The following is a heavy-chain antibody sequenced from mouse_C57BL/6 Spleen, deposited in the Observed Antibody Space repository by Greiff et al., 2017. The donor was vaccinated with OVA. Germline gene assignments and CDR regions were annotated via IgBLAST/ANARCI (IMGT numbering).Heavy chain of an antibody. V-gene: IGHV1-61*01. CDR3: GKRLRREGVDY. CDR2: IYPSDSET. CDR1: GYTFTSYW. J-gene: IGHJ2*01. Sequence: VQLQQPGAELVRPGSSVKLSCKASGYTFTSYWMDWVKQRPGQGLEWIGNIYPSDSETHYNQKFKDKATLTVDKSSSTAYMQLSSLTSEDSAVYYCGKRLRREGVDYWGQGTTLTVSS.